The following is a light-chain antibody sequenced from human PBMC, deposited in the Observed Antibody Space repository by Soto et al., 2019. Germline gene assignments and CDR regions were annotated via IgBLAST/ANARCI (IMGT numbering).Light chain of an antibody. CDR3: AAWDNSLSGRV. J-gene: IGLJ3*02. CDR2: GTN. Sequence: QSVLTQPPSASGTPGQRVTISCSGSSSNIGSNYVYWYQQLPGTAPKLLIYGTNQRPSGVPDRFSGSKSDTSASLAISGLRSEDEAAYYCAAWDNSLSGRVFGGGTKVTVL. CDR1: SSNIGSNY. V-gene: IGLV1-47*01.